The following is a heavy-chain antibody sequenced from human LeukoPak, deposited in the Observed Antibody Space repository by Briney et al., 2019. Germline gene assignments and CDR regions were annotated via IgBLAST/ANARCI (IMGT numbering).Heavy chain of an antibody. CDR1: GGSISSGGYY. Sequence: SETLSLTCTVSGGSISSGGYYWSWIRQPPGKGLEWIGEINHSGSTNYNPSLKSRVTISVDTSKNQFSLKLSSVTAADTAVYYCASDTGELDYWGQGTLVTVSS. CDR3: ASDTGELDY. D-gene: IGHD1-26*01. V-gene: IGHV4-39*07. CDR2: INHSGST. J-gene: IGHJ4*02.